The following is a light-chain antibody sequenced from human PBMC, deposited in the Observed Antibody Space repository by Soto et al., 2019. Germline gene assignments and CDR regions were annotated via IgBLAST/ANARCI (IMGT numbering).Light chain of an antibody. CDR3: ASWDDSLNGWV. CDR2: SNN. V-gene: IGLV1-44*01. J-gene: IGLJ3*02. Sequence: QSVLTQPPSASGTPGQRVTISCSGNRSNIGSNTVSWYQQLPRTAPKLLMFSNNQRPSGLPDRFSGSKSGTSASLAISGLQSEDESDYYCASWDDSLNGWVFGGGTKLTVL. CDR1: RSNIGSNT.